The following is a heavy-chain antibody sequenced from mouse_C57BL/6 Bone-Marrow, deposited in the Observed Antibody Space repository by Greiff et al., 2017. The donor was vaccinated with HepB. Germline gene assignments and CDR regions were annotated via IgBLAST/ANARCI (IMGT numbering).Heavy chain of an antibody. CDR1: GYTFTSYG. D-gene: IGHD1-1*01. J-gene: IGHJ2*01. V-gene: IGHV1-81*01. CDR3: ARDGYSFDY. CDR2: IYPRSGNT. Sequence: QVQLQQSGAELARPGASVKLSCKASGYTFTSYGISWVKQRTGQGLEWIGAIYPRSGNTYYNEKFKGKATLTADKSSSTAYIELRSLTSEDSAVYFCARDGYSFDYWGQGTTLTVSS.